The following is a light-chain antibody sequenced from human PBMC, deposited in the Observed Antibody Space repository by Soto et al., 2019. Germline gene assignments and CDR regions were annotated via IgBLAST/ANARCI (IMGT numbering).Light chain of an antibody. CDR1: SSNIGGNY. Sequence: QSVLTQPPSASGTPGQRVTIPCSGSSSNIGGNYVYWYQQLPGTAPKLLIFYNNERPSGVPDRFSCSKSGTSASLAISGLRSEDEADYFCATWDDSLSGWVFGLVTKLTVL. J-gene: IGLJ3*02. V-gene: IGLV1-47*02. CDR3: ATWDDSLSGWV. CDR2: YNN.